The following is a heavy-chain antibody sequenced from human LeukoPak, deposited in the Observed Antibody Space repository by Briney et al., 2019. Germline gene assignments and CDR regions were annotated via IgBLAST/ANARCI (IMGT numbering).Heavy chain of an antibody. V-gene: IGHV3-21*01. D-gene: IGHD4-17*01. J-gene: IGHJ4*02. CDR2: ISSSSSHI. Sequence: GGSLRLSCAASGFTFSSYSMNWVRQAPGKGLEWVSSISSSSSHIYYADSVKGRFTISRDNAKNSLYLQMNSLRAEDTAVYYCAREITVTTLIDYWGQGTLVTVSS. CDR3: AREITVTTLIDY. CDR1: GFTFSSYS.